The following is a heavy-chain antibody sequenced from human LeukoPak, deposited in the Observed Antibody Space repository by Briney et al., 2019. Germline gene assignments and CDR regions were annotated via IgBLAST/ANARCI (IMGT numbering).Heavy chain of an antibody. CDR2: MNGEGTTI. Sequence: GGSLRLSCATSGLTFRTTWMHWVRQAPGKGLMWVSRMNGEGTTIDYADSVKGRFTVSRDYAKNTLFLQMNNLRTEDTALYFWATARNSRFESWGEESRVFVSA. V-gene: IGHV3-74*01. CDR1: GLTFRTTW. D-gene: IGHD4-23*01. CDR3: ATARNSRFES. J-gene: IGHJ5*01.